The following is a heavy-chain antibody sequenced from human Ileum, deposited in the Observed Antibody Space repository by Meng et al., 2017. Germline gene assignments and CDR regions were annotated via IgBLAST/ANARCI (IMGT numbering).Heavy chain of an antibody. J-gene: IGHJ4*02. CDR1: GDSFTDYY. D-gene: IGHD1-26*01. V-gene: IGHV4-34*01. CDR3: ARRIRGGSYLG. CDR2: IHYSGST. Sequence: QLQLMQWGAGMLKPSETLSLTFNVYGDSFTDYYWNWIRQPPGKGLEWIGEIHYSGSTNYNPSLESGVTISEDTSQKQFSLRLSSVTAADTAVYYCARRIRGGSYLGWGQGTLVTVSS.